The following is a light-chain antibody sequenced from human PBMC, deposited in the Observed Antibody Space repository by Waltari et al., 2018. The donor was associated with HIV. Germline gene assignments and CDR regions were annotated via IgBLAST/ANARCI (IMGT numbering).Light chain of an antibody. Sequence: EIVLTQSPATLSLSPGEGATLSCRASQSVRGRLAWYQQKPGQAPRLLIYETSNRATGVPARFSGSGSGTDFTLTISSLEPEDFAVYYCQLRNNWPPTWTFGQGTKVEVK. CDR2: ETS. V-gene: IGKV3-11*01. CDR3: QLRNNWPPTWT. J-gene: IGKJ1*01. CDR1: QSVRGR.